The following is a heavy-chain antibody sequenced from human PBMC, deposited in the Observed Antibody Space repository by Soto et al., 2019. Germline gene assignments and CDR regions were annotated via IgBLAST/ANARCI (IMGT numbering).Heavy chain of an antibody. CDR2: ISGSGGVT. CDR3: AREGVYSDYGDAFDI. V-gene: IGHV3-23*01. CDR1: GFTFSSNA. J-gene: IGHJ3*02. Sequence: EVQLLGSGGDLVQPGGSLRLSCAASGFTFSSNAMSWVRQAPGKGLEWVSYISGSGGVTYYADSVKGRFTISRDNSKNTLNLRMNRLRVEDTALYYCAREGVYSDYGDAFDIWGQGTMVTVSS. D-gene: IGHD5-12*01.